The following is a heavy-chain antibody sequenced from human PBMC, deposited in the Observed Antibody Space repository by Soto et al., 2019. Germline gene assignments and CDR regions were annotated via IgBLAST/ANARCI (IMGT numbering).Heavy chain of an antibody. CDR2: IIPIFGTA. J-gene: IGHJ6*02. D-gene: IGHD6-6*01. CDR3: ARGLGHIAARQPSAWCMDV. CDR1: GGTFSSYA. Sequence: QVQLVQSGAEVKKPGSSVKVSCKASGGTFSSYAISWVRQAPGQGLEWMGGIIPIFGTANYAQKFQGRVTITADESTSTAYMELSSLRSEDTAVYYCARGLGHIAARQPSAWCMDVWGQGTTVTVSS. V-gene: IGHV1-69*01.